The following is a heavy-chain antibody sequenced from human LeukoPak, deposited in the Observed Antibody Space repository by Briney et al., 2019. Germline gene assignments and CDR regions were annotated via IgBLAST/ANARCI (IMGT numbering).Heavy chain of an antibody. CDR3: ARDGAYGDYSGPFDI. CDR1: GGSFSGYY. J-gene: IGHJ3*02. Sequence: SETLSLTCAVYGGSFSGYYWSWIRQPPGKGLEWIGEINHSGSTNYNPSLKSRVTISVDTSKNQFSLKLSSVTAADTAVYYCARDGAYGDYSGPFDIWGQGTMVTVSP. CDR2: INHSGST. V-gene: IGHV4-34*01. D-gene: IGHD4-17*01.